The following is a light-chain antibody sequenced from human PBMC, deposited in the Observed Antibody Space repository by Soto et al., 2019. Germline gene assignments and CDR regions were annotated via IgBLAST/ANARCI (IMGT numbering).Light chain of an antibody. J-gene: IGKJ4*01. CDR1: QSIGTY. CDR2: DAS. CDR3: QQRTTLT. Sequence: EIVMTHSPTTLSVSPGSRSTLSCRASQSIGTYLAWYQQKPGQAPRLLIYDASNRATGIPARFSGGGSGTDFTLTISSIEPEDFAVYYCQQRTTLTFGGGTKVDIK. V-gene: IGKV3-11*01.